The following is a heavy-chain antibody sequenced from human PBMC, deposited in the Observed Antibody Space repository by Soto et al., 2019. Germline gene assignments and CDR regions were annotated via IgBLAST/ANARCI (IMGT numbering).Heavy chain of an antibody. Sequence: LQLQESGPGLVKPSETLALTCTVSGGSISSSSYYWGWIRQPPGKGLEWIGSIYYSGSTYYNPSLKSRVTISVDTSKNQFSLKLSSVTAEDTAVYYCARHTPAISISDHWGQGTLVTVSS. CDR3: ARHTPAISISDH. CDR2: IYYSGST. D-gene: IGHD2-15*01. CDR1: GGSISSSSYY. J-gene: IGHJ1*01. V-gene: IGHV4-39*01.